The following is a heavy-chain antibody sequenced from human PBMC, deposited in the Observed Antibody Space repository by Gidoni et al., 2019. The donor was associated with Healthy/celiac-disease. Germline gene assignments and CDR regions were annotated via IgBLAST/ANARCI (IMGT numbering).Heavy chain of an antibody. J-gene: IGHJ4*02. CDR3: ARRVVALTNFYDY. D-gene: IGHD2-15*01. CDR1: GGSISSSSYY. Sequence: QLQLQESGPGLVKPSETLSLTCTVSGGSISSSSYYWGWIRQPPGKGLEWIGSIYYSGSTYYNPSLKSRVTISVDTSKNQFSLKLSSVTAADTAVYYCARRVVALTNFYDYWGQGTLVTVSS. V-gene: IGHV4-39*01. CDR2: IYYSGST.